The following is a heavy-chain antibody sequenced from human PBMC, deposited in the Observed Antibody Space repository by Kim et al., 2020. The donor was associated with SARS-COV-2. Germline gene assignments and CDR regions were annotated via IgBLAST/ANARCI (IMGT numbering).Heavy chain of an antibody. Sequence: ASVKVSCKASGYTFTSYGISWVRQAPGQGLEWMGWISAYNGNTNYAQKLQGRVTMTTDTSTSTAYMELRSLRSDDTAVYYCARKGYFDWLGPSDYYYGMDVWGQGTTVTVSS. CDR3: ARKGYFDWLGPSDYYYGMDV. D-gene: IGHD3-9*01. V-gene: IGHV1-18*01. CDR2: ISAYNGNT. CDR1: GYTFTSYG. J-gene: IGHJ6*02.